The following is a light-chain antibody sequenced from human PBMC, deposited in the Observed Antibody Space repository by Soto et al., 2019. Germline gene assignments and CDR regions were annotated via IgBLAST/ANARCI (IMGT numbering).Light chain of an antibody. V-gene: IGKV3-20*01. CDR2: AAS. CDR1: QSVPRNF. Sequence: EIVLTQSPGTLSLSPGERATLSCRASQSVPRNFLAWYQQKPGQSPRLLIYAASSRATGIPDRFSGSGSGTDFTLTVSRLEPEDFAVYYCQQHGLSPITFGQGTKVEIK. J-gene: IGKJ1*01. CDR3: QQHGLSPIT.